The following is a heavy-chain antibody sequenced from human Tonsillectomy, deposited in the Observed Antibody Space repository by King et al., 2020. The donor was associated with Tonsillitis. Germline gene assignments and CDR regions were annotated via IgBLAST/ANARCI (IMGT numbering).Heavy chain of an antibody. CDR1: GGSIRSYY. CDR2: IYYSGST. Sequence: VQLQESGPGLVKPSETLSLTCTVSGGSIRSYYWSWIRQPPGKGLEWIGYIYYSGSTNYNPSLKSRVTISVDTSKNQFSLKLSSVTAADTAGYYCARHYVSGYDCFDFWGQGTLVTVSS. V-gene: IGHV4-59*08. CDR3: ARHYVSGYDCFDF. J-gene: IGHJ4*02. D-gene: IGHD5-12*01.